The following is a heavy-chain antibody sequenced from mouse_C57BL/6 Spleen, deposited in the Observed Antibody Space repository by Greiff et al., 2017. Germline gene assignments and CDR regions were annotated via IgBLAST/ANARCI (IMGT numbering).Heavy chain of an antibody. V-gene: IGHV1-64*01. CDR2: IHPNSGST. D-gene: IGHD1-1*01. Sequence: VQLQQPGAELVKPGASVKLSCKASGFTFTSYWMHWVKQRPGQGLEWIGMIHPNSGSTNYNEKFKSKAILTVDTSSSTAYMQLSSLTSEDAAVYYCTRDYGSLLDYWGQGTTLTVAS. J-gene: IGHJ2*01. CDR3: TRDYGSLLDY. CDR1: GFTFTSYW.